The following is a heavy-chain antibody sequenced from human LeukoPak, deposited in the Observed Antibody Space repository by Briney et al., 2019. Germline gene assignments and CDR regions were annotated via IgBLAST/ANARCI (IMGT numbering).Heavy chain of an antibody. D-gene: IGHD3-10*02. CDR3: SELGITLIGGV. CDR1: GFTFSSYA. J-gene: IGHJ6*04. V-gene: IGHV3-30*04. CDR2: ISYDGSNK. Sequence: GGSLRLSCAASGFTFSSYAMHWVRQAPGKGLEWVAVISYDGSNKYYADSVKGRFTISRDNSKNTLYLQMNSLRAEDTAVYYCSELGITLIGGVWGKGSTVTMSS.